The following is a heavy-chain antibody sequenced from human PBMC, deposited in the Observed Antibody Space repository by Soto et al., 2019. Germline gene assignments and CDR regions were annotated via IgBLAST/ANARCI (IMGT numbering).Heavy chain of an antibody. D-gene: IGHD3-3*01. CDR3: ASTWSGYYYFDS. CDR1: GFTFSSYG. J-gene: IGHJ4*02. Sequence: QVQLVESGGGVVQPGGSLRLSCAASGFTFSSYGMHWVGQAPGKGLEWVAVISYDGNNRYYGDSVKGRFTISRDNSKNTLYLQMNSLRAEDTAVYYCASTWSGYYYFDSWGQGTLVTVSS. CDR2: ISYDGNNR. V-gene: IGHV3-30*03.